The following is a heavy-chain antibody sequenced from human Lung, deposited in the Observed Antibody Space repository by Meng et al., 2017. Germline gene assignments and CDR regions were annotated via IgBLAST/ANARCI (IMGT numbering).Heavy chain of an antibody. D-gene: IGHD4-11*01. V-gene: IGHV4-34*01. Sequence: VQLRQWGAGLWKPSEPLSLTCVVSGGSFSDYYWSWIRQPPGKGLEWIGEINHSGSTNYNPSLESRATISVDTSQNNLSLKLSSVTAADSAVYYCARGPTTMAHDFDYWGQGTLVTVSS. CDR2: INHSGST. CDR1: GGSFSDYY. J-gene: IGHJ4*02. CDR3: ARGPTTMAHDFDY.